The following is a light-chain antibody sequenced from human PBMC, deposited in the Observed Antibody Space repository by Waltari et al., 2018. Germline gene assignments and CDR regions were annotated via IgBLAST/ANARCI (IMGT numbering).Light chain of an antibody. Sequence: QSALTQPASVSGSPGQSITISCTGTSSTVGNYNYVSWYQQHPGKAPKLMIYEVSNRPSGVSNRFSGSKSGNTASLTISGLQAEDEADYFCSSYTSSSTLVVFGGGTKLTVL. CDR3: SSYTSSSTLVV. V-gene: IGLV2-14*01. CDR2: EVS. CDR1: SSTVGNYNY. J-gene: IGLJ2*01.